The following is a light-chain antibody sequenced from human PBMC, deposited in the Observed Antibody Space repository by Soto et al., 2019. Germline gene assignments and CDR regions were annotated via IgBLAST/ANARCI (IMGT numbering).Light chain of an antibody. CDR2: EVS. CDR3: SSYTSSSTLV. J-gene: IGLJ1*01. Sequence: ALTQPASVSGSPGQSITISCTGTSSDVGGYNYVSWYQQHPGKAPKLMIFEVSNRPSGVSNRFSGSKSGNTASLTISGLQAEDEADYYCSSYTSSSTLVFGTGTKVTVL. V-gene: IGLV2-14*01. CDR1: SSDVGGYNY.